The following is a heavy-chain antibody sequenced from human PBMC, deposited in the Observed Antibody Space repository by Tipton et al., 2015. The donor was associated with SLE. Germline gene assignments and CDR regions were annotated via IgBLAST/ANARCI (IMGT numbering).Heavy chain of an antibody. CDR3: ASEEY. Sequence: TLSLTCTVSGGSISSSSYYWGWIRQPPGKGLEWIGSIYYSGSTYYNPSLKSRVTISVDTSKNSLYLQMNSLRAEDTAVYYCASEEYWGQGTLVTVSS. CDR2: IYYSGST. CDR1: GGSISSSSYY. V-gene: IGHV4-39*07. J-gene: IGHJ4*02.